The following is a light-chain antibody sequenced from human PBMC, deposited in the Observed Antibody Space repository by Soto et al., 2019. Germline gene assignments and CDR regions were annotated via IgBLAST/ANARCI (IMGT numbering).Light chain of an antibody. J-gene: IGLJ1*01. CDR3: CSYAGSYTHYV. Sequence: QSALTQPRSVPGSPGQSITISCTGTSSDVGGHNYVSWYRQHPGKAPKLMIYDVSKRPSGVPDRFSGSKSGNTASLTISGLQAEDEADYYCCSYAGSYTHYVFGTGTKVTVL. CDR2: DVS. V-gene: IGLV2-11*01. CDR1: SSDVGGHNY.